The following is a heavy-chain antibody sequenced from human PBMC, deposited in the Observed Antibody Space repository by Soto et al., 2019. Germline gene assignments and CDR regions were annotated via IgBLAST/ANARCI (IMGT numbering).Heavy chain of an antibody. Sequence: QVHLVQSGTEVKKPGSSVKVSCNASGGTFSSSGFSWVRQAPGQGLEWMGMIVPSLDTTNYAQKFQARVTITADEVTSTAYMELRSLRSEDTAVYYCARSPQPRYTADPYAVDVWGQGTRVIVSS. CDR2: IVPSLDTT. CDR1: GGTFSSSG. CDR3: ARSPQPRYTADPYAVDV. D-gene: IGHD3-16*02. J-gene: IGHJ6*02. V-gene: IGHV1-69*11.